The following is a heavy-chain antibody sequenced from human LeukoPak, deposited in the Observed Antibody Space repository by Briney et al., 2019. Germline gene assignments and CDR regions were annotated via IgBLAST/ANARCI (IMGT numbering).Heavy chain of an antibody. CDR2: ISGSGGST. D-gene: IGHD6-13*01. CDR1: GFTFSSYA. J-gene: IGHJ4*02. Sequence: GGSLRLSCAASGFTFSSYAMSWVRHAPGKVLELLSAISGSGGSTYYADSVKGRFTISRDNSKNTLYLQMNSLRAEDTAVYYCAKDRDPGYSSSWYDYWGQGTLVTVSS. V-gene: IGHV3-23*01. CDR3: AKDRDPGYSSSWYDY.